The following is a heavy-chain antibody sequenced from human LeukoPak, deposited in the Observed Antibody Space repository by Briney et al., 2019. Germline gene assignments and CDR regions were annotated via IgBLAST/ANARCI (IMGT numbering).Heavy chain of an antibody. J-gene: IGHJ3*02. Sequence: GASVKVSCKASGYTFSGYYIHWVRQAPGQGLEWMGWINPNNGGTNYASNFKGRVTMTRDTSISTVFMEARSLRSDDTAVYYCARYSYSGSSRSPFATWGQGTMVTVSS. V-gene: IGHV1-2*02. D-gene: IGHD1-26*01. CDR3: ARYSYSGSSRSPFAT. CDR1: GYTFSGYY. CDR2: INPNNGGT.